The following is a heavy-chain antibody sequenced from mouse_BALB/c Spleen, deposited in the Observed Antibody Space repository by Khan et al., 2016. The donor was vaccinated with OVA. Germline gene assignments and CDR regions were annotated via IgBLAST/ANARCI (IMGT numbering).Heavy chain of an antibody. CDR2: INPHIGET. D-gene: IGHD1-1*01. CDR3: ARKNGSDFDY. Sequence: VQLKQSGPELVKPGASVKISCKASGYSFTGYFMNWVMQSHGKRLEWIGRINPHIGETFYNQKFTDKATLTVDESSTTAHMELRILASEDSAVYYCARKNGSDFDYWGQGTTLTVSS. J-gene: IGHJ2*01. CDR1: GYSFTGYF. V-gene: IGHV1-20*02.